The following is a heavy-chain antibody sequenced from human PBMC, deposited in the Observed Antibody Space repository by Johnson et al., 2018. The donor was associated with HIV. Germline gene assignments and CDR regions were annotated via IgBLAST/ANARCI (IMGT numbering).Heavy chain of an antibody. D-gene: IGHD2-15*01. J-gene: IGHJ3*02. CDR3: RVVGDAFDI. CDR1: GFTFSSYG. CDR2: IRYDGSNK. V-gene: IGHV3-30*02. Sequence: QVQLVESGGGLVQPGGSLRLSCAVSGFTFSSYGMHWVRQAPGKGLEWVAFIRYDGSNKYYADSVKGRFTISRDNSKNTLYLQMNSLRVEDTAVYYVRVVGDAFDIWGQGTMVTVSS.